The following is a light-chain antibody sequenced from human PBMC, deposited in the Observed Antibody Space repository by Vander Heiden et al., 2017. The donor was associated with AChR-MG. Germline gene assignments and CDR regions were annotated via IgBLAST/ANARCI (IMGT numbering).Light chain of an antibody. CDR3: CSYAGDPYV. J-gene: IGLJ1*01. Sequence: QSALTQPRSVSGSPGQSVTISCTGTSSDVGGYNYVSWYQQHPGKAPKLMIYDVSKRPSGVPDRFFGSKSGTTASLTISGLQAEDEADYYCCSYAGDPYVFGTGTKVTVL. V-gene: IGLV2-11*01. CDR1: SSDVGGYNY. CDR2: DVS.